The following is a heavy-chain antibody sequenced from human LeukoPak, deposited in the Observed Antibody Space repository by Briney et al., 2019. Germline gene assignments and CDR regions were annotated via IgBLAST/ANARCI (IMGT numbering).Heavy chain of an antibody. CDR3: ARVVIHYYYYMDV. V-gene: IGHV3-21*04. CDR1: GFTFSSYS. CDR2: ISSSSSYI. Sequence: GGSLRLSCAASGFTFSSYSMNWVRQAPGKGLEWVSSISSSSSYIYYADSVKGRFTISRDNAKNSLYLQMNSLRAEDTALYHCARVVIHYYYYMDVWGKGTTVTVSS. J-gene: IGHJ6*03.